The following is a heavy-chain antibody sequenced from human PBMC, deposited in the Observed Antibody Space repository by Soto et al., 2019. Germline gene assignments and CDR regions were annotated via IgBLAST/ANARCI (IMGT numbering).Heavy chain of an antibody. J-gene: IGHJ6*03. CDR1: GGTFSSYT. V-gene: IGHV1-69*02. CDR3: AGAPSSRTTNPKFYYYYYMDV. CDR2: IIPILGIA. Sequence: QVQLVQSGAEVKKPGSSVKVSCKASGGTFSSYTISWVRQAPGQGLEWMGRIIPILGIANYAQKFQGRVTITAEKSTTTAYMELSSMRSEDTAVYYCAGAPSSRTTNPKFYYYYYMDVWGKGTTVIVSS.